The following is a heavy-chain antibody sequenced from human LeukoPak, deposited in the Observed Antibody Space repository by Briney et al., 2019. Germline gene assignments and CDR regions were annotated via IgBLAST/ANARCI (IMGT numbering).Heavy chain of an antibody. CDR1: GDSSISTGKF. D-gene: IGHD5-18*01. Sequence: KPSETLSLTWTVSGDSSISTGKFWGLIRHPPGKVLECIGYIYYLGSTNYNPSLKSRVTISVDTSKNQFSLKLSSVTAADTAVYYCARAVGDTQLWSIYPEYYFDYWGQGTLVTVSS. CDR2: IYYLGST. CDR3: ARAVGDTQLWSIYPEYYFDY. J-gene: IGHJ4*02. V-gene: IGHV4-61*08.